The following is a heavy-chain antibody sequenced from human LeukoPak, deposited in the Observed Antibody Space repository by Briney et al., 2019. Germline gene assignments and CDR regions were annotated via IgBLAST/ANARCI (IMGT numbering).Heavy chain of an antibody. CDR3: ARVTPVLRGNAFDI. Sequence: SETLSLTCTVSGGSISSSSYYWGWIRQPPGKGLEWIGSIYYSGSTYYNPSLKSRVTISVDTSKNQFSLKLSSVTAADTAVYYCARVTPVLRGNAFDIWGQGTIVTVSS. J-gene: IGHJ3*02. CDR1: GGSISSSSYY. D-gene: IGHD3-10*01. CDR2: IYYSGST. V-gene: IGHV4-39*07.